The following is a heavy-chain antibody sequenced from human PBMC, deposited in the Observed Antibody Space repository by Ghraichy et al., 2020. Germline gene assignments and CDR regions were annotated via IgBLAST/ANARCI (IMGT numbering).Heavy chain of an antibody. V-gene: IGHV3-66*01. J-gene: IGHJ4*02. Sequence: GGSLRLSCAASGFTVSSNYMSWVRQAPGKGLEWVSVIYSGGSTYYADSVKGRFTISRDNSKNTLYLQMNSLRAEDTAVYYCARGDERWLQFSFSDYWGQGTLVTVSS. CDR2: IYSGGST. CDR3: ARGDERWLQFSFSDY. D-gene: IGHD5-24*01. CDR1: GFTVSSNY.